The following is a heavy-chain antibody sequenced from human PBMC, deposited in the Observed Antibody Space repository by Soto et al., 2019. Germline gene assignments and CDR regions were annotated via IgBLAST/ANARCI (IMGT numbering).Heavy chain of an antibody. Sequence: QVQLVQSGAEVQKPGSSVKVSCKASGGTFSSYAISWVRQATGHGLEWMGGIIPIFGTANYAQKFQGRVTITADESTSTAYMELSSLRSEDTAVYYWARGRGGSYFSDYWGQLTLVTVSS. CDR3: ARGRGGSYFSDY. CDR2: IIPIFGTA. V-gene: IGHV1-69*01. J-gene: IGHJ4*02. D-gene: IGHD2-15*01. CDR1: GGTFSSYA.